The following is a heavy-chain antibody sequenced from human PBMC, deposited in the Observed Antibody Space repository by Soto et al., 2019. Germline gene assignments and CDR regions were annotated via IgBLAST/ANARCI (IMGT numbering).Heavy chain of an antibody. Sequence: QVQLQESGPGLVKPSETLSLTCSVSGVSTSNHYWTWIRKPPGQGPEWIGCIYYRGTTNYNASFNSRVTISVDPSKNQFSLKLTFVTTADTAVYYCARGGGSPYHDHEFDYWGQGILVTVSS. V-gene: IGHV4-59*11. J-gene: IGHJ4*02. CDR2: IYYRGTT. CDR1: GVSTSNHY. CDR3: ARGGGSPYHDHEFDY. D-gene: IGHD2-2*01.